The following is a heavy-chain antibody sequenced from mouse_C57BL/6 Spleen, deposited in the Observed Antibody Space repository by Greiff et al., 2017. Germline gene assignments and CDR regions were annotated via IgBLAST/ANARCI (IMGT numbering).Heavy chain of an antibody. Sequence: QVQLQQSGPELVKPGASVKISCKASGYAFSSSWMNWVKQRPGKGLEWIGRIYPGDGATNYNGKFKGKATLTADKSSSPAYMQLSSLTSEDSAVYFCARETGYFDVWGTGTTVTVSS. CDR1: GYAFSSSW. J-gene: IGHJ1*03. V-gene: IGHV1-82*01. CDR2: IYPGDGAT. CDR3: ARETGYFDV.